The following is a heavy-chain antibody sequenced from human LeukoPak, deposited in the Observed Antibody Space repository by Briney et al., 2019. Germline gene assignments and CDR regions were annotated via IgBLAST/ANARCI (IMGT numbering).Heavy chain of an antibody. CDR1: GGSISSSKW. D-gene: IGHD2-2*01. J-gene: IGHJ4*02. CDR3: ARDHCSSTSCYGFDY. Sequence: PSETLSLTCAVSGGSISSSKWWSWVRQPPGKGLEWIGYIYYSGSTYYNPSLKSRVTISVDTSKNQFSLKLSSVTAADTAVYYCARDHCSSTSCYGFDYWGQGTLVTVSS. V-gene: IGHV4-4*02. CDR2: IYYSGST.